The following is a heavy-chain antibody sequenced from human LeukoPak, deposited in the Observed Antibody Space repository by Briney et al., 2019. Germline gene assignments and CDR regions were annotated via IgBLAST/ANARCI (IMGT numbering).Heavy chain of an antibody. D-gene: IGHD4-23*01. Sequence: SETLSLTCTVSGGSISSSTYYWGWIRQPPGKGLEWIGSIFYSGNTYYNPSLKSRVTISVDTSKSQFSLKLSSVTAADTAVYYCARDENGGNISWGQGTLVTVSS. CDR2: IFYSGNT. V-gene: IGHV4-39*07. CDR1: GGSISSSTYY. J-gene: IGHJ4*02. CDR3: ARDENGGNIS.